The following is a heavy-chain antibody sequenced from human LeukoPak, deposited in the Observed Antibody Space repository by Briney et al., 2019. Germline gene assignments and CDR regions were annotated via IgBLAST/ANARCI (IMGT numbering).Heavy chain of an antibody. CDR3: ARVTIFGVVIIPAEWFFDY. Sequence: PSETLSLTCTVSGGSISSSINYWGWIRQPPGKGLEWIGSIYYSGSTYYNPSLKSRLTISVDTSKNQFSLKLSSVTAADTAVYYCARVTIFGVVIIPAEWFFDYWGQGTLVTVSS. CDR2: IYYSGST. J-gene: IGHJ4*02. CDR1: GGSISSSINY. V-gene: IGHV4-39*07. D-gene: IGHD3-3*01.